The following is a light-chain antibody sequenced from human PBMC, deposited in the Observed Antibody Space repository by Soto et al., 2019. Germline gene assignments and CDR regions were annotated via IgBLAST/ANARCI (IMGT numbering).Light chain of an antibody. CDR3: QQYNNWPRT. Sequence: IVMTQSPATLSVSPGERANLSCRASQSVRNYLAWYQQRPGQAPRLLIFGASTRATDIPARFSGSGSGTEFTLTISSLQSEDFAVYYCQQYNNWPRTFGQGTKVEIK. J-gene: IGKJ1*01. CDR1: QSVRNY. CDR2: GAS. V-gene: IGKV3-15*01.